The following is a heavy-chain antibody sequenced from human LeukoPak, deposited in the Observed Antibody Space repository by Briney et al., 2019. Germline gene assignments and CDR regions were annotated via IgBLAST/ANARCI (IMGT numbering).Heavy chain of an antibody. D-gene: IGHD3-22*01. Sequence: GGSLRLSCAASGFTFSSYCMNWVRQAPGKGLEWVSSISTSATYIYYADSLEGRFTMSRDNAKNSLYLQMNSLRAEDTAVYYCARGDYYDSSGYYSTGAFDIWGQGTMVTVSS. J-gene: IGHJ3*02. CDR1: GFTFSSYC. V-gene: IGHV3-21*06. CDR2: ISTSATYI. CDR3: ARGDYYDSSGYYSTGAFDI.